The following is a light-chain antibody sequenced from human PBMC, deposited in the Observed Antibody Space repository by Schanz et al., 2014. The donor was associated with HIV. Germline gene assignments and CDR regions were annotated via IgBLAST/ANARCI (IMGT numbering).Light chain of an antibody. CDR2: GAS. CDR1: QSIRTN. J-gene: IGKJ4*01. V-gene: IGKV3-15*01. CDR3: QQSNEFPLT. Sequence: EIVLTQSPATLSVSPGERATLSCRASQSIRTNLAWYQQKPGQAPRLLIYGASTRATGVPARFSGSGSGTEFTLTISNLQPDDFATYYCQQSNEFPLTFGGGTKVEI.